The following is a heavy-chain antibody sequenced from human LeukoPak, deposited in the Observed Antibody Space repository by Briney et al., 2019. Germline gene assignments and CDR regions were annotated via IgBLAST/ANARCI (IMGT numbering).Heavy chain of an antibody. D-gene: IGHD3-16*02. Sequence: ASVKVSCKASGYTFTSYYMHWVRQAPGQGLEWMGIINPSGGSTNYAQKFQGRVTIIADESTSTAYMELSSLTSEDTAVYYCARGLAPPGVINLNWFDSWGQGTLVTVSS. CDR1: GYTFTSYY. J-gene: IGHJ5*01. CDR2: INPSGGST. V-gene: IGHV1-46*01. CDR3: ARGLAPPGVINLNWFDS.